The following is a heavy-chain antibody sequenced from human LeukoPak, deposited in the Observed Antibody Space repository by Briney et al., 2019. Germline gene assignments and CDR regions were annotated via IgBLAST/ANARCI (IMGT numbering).Heavy chain of an antibody. CDR2: INRSGGTV. CDR1: GLTFDDSA. Sequence: GGSLRLSCAASGLTFDDSAMHWVQQVPGKGLEWVSGINRSGGTVGYADSVKGRFTISRDNAKNSLYLQMSSLRADDTDVYYFARGGSYGAPDYNYYYGMDVWGQGTTVTVSS. V-gene: IGHV3-9*01. CDR3: ARGGSYGAPDYNYYYGMDV. D-gene: IGHD3-16*01. J-gene: IGHJ6*02.